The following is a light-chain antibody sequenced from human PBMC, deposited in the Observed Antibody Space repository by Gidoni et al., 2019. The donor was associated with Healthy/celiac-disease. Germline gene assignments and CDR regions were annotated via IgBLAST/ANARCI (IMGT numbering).Light chain of an antibody. CDR1: QRINTW. CDR3: QQYNSYSPWT. CDR2: KAS. Sequence: DIQMTQSPSTLSASVGDRVTITCRASQRINTWLAWYQQKPGKAPNLLIYKASSLESGVPSRFSGSGSGTEFTLTISSLQPDDFATYYCQQYNSYSPWTFGQXTKVEIK. V-gene: IGKV1-5*03. J-gene: IGKJ1*01.